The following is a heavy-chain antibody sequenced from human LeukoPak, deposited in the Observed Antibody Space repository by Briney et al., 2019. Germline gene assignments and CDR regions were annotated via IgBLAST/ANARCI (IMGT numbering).Heavy chain of an antibody. D-gene: IGHD1-26*01. CDR1: GGSISSYY. Sequence: SETLSLTCTVSGGSISSYYWSWIRQPAGKGLEWIGRIYTSGSTNYNPSLKSRVTMSVDTSKNQFSLKLSSVTAADTAVYYCARDPLVGANWYFDLWGRGTLATVSS. CDR3: ARDPLVGANWYFDL. J-gene: IGHJ2*01. CDR2: IYTSGST. V-gene: IGHV4-4*07.